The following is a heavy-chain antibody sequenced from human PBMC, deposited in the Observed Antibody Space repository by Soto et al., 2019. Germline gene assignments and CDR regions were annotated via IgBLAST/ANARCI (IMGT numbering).Heavy chain of an antibody. Sequence: EVQLVESGGGLVQPGGSLRLSCAASGFTFSSYWMHWVRQAPGKGLVWVSRINSDGSSTSYADSVKGRFTISRDNAKNTLYLQMNSRRAEDTAVYYCARGGLSYCGGDCYLYYYCYGMDVWGQGTTVTVSS. V-gene: IGHV3-74*01. J-gene: IGHJ6*02. D-gene: IGHD2-21*02. CDR2: INSDGSST. CDR3: ARGGLSYCGGDCYLYYYCYGMDV. CDR1: GFTFSSYW.